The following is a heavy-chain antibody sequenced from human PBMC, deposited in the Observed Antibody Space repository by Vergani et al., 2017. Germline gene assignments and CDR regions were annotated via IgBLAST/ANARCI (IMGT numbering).Heavy chain of an antibody. J-gene: IGHJ2*01. V-gene: IGHV5-51*01. Sequence: EVQLVQSGAEVKKPGESLKISCKGSGYSFTXYWIGWVRQMPGKGLEWMGIIYPGDSDTRYSPSFQGQVTISADKSISTAYLQGSSLKASDTAMYYCARVSGGSYYGWYFDLWGRGTLVTVSS. CDR3: ARVSGGSYYGWYFDL. CDR1: GYSFTXYW. D-gene: IGHD1-26*01. CDR2: IYPGDSDT.